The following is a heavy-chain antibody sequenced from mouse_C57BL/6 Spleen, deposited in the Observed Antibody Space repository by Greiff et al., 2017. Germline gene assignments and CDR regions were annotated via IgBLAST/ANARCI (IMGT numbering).Heavy chain of an antibody. V-gene: IGHV5-6*01. Sequence: EVQLVESGGDLVKPGGSLKLSCAASGFTFSSYGMSWVRQTPDKRLEWVATISSGGSYTYYPDSVKGRFTISRDNAKNTLYLQMSRLKSEDTAMYYCARRCPYFDYWGQGTTLTVAS. J-gene: IGHJ2*01. CDR3: ARRCPYFDY. CDR1: GFTFSSYG. CDR2: ISSGGSYT.